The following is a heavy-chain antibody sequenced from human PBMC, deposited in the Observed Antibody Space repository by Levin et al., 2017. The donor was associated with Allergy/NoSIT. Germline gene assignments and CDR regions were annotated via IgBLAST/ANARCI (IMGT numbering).Heavy chain of an antibody. CDR3: ARGAGNSYRWFDS. CDR2: TTHTGST. J-gene: IGHJ5*01. Sequence: SQTLSLTCAVYGGSFSDYYWSWIRLPPGKGLEWIGETTHTGSTNYNPSLRSRVTISVDTSKNQFSLKLSSVTVADTAVYYCARGAGNSYRWFDSWGRETLVTVSS. CDR1: GGSFSDYY. V-gene: IGHV4-34*01. D-gene: IGHD4-11*01.